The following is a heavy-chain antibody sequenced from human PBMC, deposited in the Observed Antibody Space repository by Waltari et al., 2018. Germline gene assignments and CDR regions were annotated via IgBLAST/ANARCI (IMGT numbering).Heavy chain of an antibody. V-gene: IGHV1-69-2*01. CDR3: ARTTTIKSLDS. Sequence: EVQLVQSGAEVKKPGATVKISCKASGYTFTDYYMHWVQQAPGKGLEWMGRGDPEDGETIDAEKFQGRATITADTSIDTVYMELSSLRSDDTALFYCARTTTIKSLDSWGQGTLVTVSS. CDR2: GDPEDGET. D-gene: IGHD1-7*01. J-gene: IGHJ4*02. CDR1: GYTFTDYY.